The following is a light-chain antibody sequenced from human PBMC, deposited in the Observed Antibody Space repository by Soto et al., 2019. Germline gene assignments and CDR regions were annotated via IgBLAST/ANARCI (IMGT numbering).Light chain of an antibody. CDR1: SRDVEGYNY. Sequence: QSALTQPASVSGSPGQPITISCTGTSRDVEGYNYVSWYQHHPGKATKLIIYDVSNRPSGGSIRFSGSKSDNTASLTISVLQPEDEADYHCSSYTTSNTRQIVFGTGTKVTVL. V-gene: IGLV2-14*03. CDR2: DVS. J-gene: IGLJ1*01. CDR3: SSYTTSNTRQIV.